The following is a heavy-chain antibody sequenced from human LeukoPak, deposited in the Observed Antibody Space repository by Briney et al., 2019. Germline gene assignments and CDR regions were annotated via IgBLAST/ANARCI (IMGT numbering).Heavy chain of an antibody. Sequence: GGSLRLSCAASGFTFSNYAMSWVRQAPGKGLEWVSSINSGNSYIYYADSVKGRFTISRDNAKNSLYLQMISLRAEDTAVYYCARSAIDAFDIWGQGTMVTVSS. V-gene: IGHV3-21*04. CDR2: INSGNSYI. D-gene: IGHD6-25*01. CDR1: GFTFSNYA. J-gene: IGHJ3*02. CDR3: ARSAIDAFDI.